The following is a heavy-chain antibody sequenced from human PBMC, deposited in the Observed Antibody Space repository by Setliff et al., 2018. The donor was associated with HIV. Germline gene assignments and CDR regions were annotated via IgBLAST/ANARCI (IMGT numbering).Heavy chain of an antibody. V-gene: IGHV4-39*01. D-gene: IGHD6-13*01. J-gene: IGHJ5*02. CDR3: ARQSSNTWSWFDP. CDR2: MSYSGTT. CDR1: GGSFSSGNYY. Sequence: SETLSLTCTVSGGSFSSGNYYWAWIRQPPGEGLEWIGGMSYSGTTYYNPSLKSRVTMSVDTSKNQFSLNLIFVTAADTAVYYCARQSSNTWSWFDPWGQGTLVTSPQ.